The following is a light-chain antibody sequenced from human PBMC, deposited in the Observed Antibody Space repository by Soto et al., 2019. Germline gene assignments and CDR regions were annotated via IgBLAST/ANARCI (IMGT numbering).Light chain of an antibody. Sequence: QYALTQPASVSGSPGQSITISCTGTSSDVGGYNYVSWYQQHPGKAPKLMIYEVSNRPSGVSNRFSGPKSGNTASLTISGLQAEDEADYYCSSYTSSSTLVFGGGTKLTVL. CDR3: SSYTSSSTLV. CDR1: SSDVGGYNY. CDR2: EVS. V-gene: IGLV2-14*01. J-gene: IGLJ2*01.